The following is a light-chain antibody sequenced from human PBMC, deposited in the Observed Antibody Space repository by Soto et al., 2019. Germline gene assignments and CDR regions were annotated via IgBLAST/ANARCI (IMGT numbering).Light chain of an antibody. J-gene: IGLJ2*01. CDR2: EVS. V-gene: IGLV2-14*01. CDR1: SSDVGAYNY. Sequence: QSALTQPASVSGSPGQSITISCTGTSSDVGAYNYVSWYQQHPGKAPKLIISEVSNRPSGVSNRFSGSKSGNTASLTISGLQAEDEADYYCSSYTSSSTVVFGGGIKVTVL. CDR3: SSYTSSSTVV.